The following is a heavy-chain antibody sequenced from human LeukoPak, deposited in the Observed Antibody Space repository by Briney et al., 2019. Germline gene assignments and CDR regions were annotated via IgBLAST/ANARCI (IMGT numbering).Heavy chain of an antibody. V-gene: IGHV4-61*03. Sequence: PSETLSLTCTVSGGSVSSGSCYWSWIRQPPGKGLEWIGYVYYSGRTIYNPSLKSRVAISLDTSRNNFSLKLNSVTAADTAVYYCARVPNVDTAMERSFFDYWGQGTLVTVSS. D-gene: IGHD5-18*01. CDR2: VYYSGRT. J-gene: IGHJ4*02. CDR3: ARVPNVDTAMERSFFDY. CDR1: GGSVSSGSCY.